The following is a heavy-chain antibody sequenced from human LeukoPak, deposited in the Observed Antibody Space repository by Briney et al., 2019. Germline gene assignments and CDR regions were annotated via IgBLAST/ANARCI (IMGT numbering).Heavy chain of an antibody. Sequence: RGSLRLSCAASGFTFSSYWMHWVRHGPGKGLGWVSRINPDGSGTSHADSVKGRFTISRDNAKNTLYLQMNSLRVEDTAVYYCARDSGSGSYSGYWGLGTLVTVSS. CDR1: GFTFSSYW. CDR2: INPDGSGT. D-gene: IGHD3-10*01. J-gene: IGHJ4*02. CDR3: ARDSGSGSYSGY. V-gene: IGHV3-74*01.